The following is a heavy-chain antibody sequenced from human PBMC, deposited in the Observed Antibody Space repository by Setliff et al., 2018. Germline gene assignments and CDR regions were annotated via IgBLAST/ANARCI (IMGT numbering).Heavy chain of an antibody. CDR1: GYTFTSYG. D-gene: IGHD3-22*01. Sequence: ASVKVSCKASGYTFTSYGISWVRQAPGQGLEWMGWISAYNGNTNYAQKFQGRVTMTTDTSTSTAYMELRSLRSDDTAVYYCARDRSGAGDYYDSSGYYDYWGQGTLVTVSS. J-gene: IGHJ4*02. V-gene: IGHV1-18*01. CDR3: ARDRSGAGDYYDSSGYYDY. CDR2: ISAYNGNT.